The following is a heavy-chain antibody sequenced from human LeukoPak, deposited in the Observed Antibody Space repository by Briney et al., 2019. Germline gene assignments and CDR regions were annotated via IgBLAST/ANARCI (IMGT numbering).Heavy chain of an antibody. V-gene: IGHV4-38-2*02. CDR1: GYSISSGYY. Sequence: PSETLSLTCAVSGYSISSGYYWGWIRQPPGKGLEWIGSIYHSGSTYYNPSLKSRVTISVDTSKNQFSLKLSSVTAADTAVYYCARDTDYYDSSGYAVDAFDIWGQGTMVTVSS. CDR2: IYHSGST. D-gene: IGHD3-22*01. CDR3: ARDTDYYDSSGYAVDAFDI. J-gene: IGHJ3*02.